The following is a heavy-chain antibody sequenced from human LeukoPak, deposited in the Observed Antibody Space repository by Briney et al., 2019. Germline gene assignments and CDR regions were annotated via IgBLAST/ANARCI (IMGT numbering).Heavy chain of an antibody. Sequence: GGSLRLSCAASEFTFSSYAMSWVRQAPGKGLECVSAISGSGGSTYYADSVKGRFTSSRDNSKNTLYLQMNSLRAEDTAVYYCAKGGSSSEGLRFFYYYYYMDVWGKGTTVTVSS. CDR1: EFTFSSYA. CDR3: AKGGSSSEGLRFFYYYYYMDV. D-gene: IGHD6-6*01. J-gene: IGHJ6*03. CDR2: ISGSGGST. V-gene: IGHV3-23*01.